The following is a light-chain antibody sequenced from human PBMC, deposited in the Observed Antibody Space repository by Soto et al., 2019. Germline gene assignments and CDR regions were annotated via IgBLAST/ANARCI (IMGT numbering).Light chain of an antibody. V-gene: IGKV3-20*01. CDR3: QRYSSSPPVE. CDR1: QSVSSGY. J-gene: IGKJ5*01. CDR2: GAS. Sequence: ETVMTQSPATLSLSPGERATLSCRASQSVSSGYLDWYQPKPGQAPRLLIYGASTRATGIPDRCSVSGFGPDFTLPISILEPEDFAVYYCQRYSSSPPVEFGGGTRLEIK.